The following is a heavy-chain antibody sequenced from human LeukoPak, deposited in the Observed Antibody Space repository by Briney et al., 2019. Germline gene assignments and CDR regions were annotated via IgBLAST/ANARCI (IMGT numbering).Heavy chain of an antibody. CDR1: GYTFTSYG. D-gene: IGHD3-10*01. CDR2: INPNSGGT. CDR3: ARARPPYGSGSYHPFGY. V-gene: IGHV1-2*02. J-gene: IGHJ4*02. Sequence: ASVKVSCKASGYTFTSYGISWVRQAPGQGLEWMGWINPNSGGTNYAQKFQGRVTMTRDTSISTAYMELSRLRSDDTAVYYCARARPPYGSGSYHPFGYWGQGTLVTVSS.